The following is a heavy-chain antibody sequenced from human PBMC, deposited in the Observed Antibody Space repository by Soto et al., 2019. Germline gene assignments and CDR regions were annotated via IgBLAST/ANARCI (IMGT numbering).Heavy chain of an antibody. CDR3: ASSTVTTTRYYYYCGMDV. J-gene: IGHJ6*02. V-gene: IGHV1-69*12. Sequence: QVQLVQSGAEVKKPGSSVKVSCKASGGTFSSYAISWVRQAPGQGLEWMGGIIPIFGTANYAQKFQGRVTITADESTSTAYMELSSLRSEDTAVYYCASSTVTTTRYYYYCGMDVWGQGTTVTVSS. D-gene: IGHD4-17*01. CDR1: GGTFSSYA. CDR2: IIPIFGTA.